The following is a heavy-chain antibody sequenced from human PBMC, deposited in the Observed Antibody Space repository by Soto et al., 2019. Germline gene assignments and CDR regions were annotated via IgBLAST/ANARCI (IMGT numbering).Heavy chain of an antibody. CDR2: IHSGGST. CDR1: GLTVSSNY. CDR3: ARVMAAARYDAFDI. J-gene: IGHJ3*02. D-gene: IGHD6-13*01. V-gene: IGHV3-66*01. Sequence: PGGSLRLSCAASGLTVSSNYMTWVRQAPGKGLEWVSIIHSGGSTFYADSVKGRFIISRDDSKNTLYLQMNTLRAEDTAVYYCARVMAAARYDAFDIWGQGTMVTVSS.